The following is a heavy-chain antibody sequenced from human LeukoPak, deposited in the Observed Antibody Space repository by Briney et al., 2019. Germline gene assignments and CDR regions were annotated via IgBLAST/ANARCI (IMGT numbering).Heavy chain of an antibody. Sequence: GASVKVSCKASGYTFTGYYMHWVRQAPGQGLEWMGWINPNSGGTNYAQKFQGRVTMTRDTSTSTVYMELSSLRSEDTAVYYCARLRTTGSNYDYWGQGTLVTVSS. D-gene: IGHD1-14*01. CDR3: ARLRTTGSNYDY. V-gene: IGHV1-2*02. J-gene: IGHJ4*02. CDR2: INPNSGGT. CDR1: GYTFTGYY.